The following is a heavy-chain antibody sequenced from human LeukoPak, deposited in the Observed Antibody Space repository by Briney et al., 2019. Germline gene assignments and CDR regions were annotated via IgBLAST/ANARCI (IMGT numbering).Heavy chain of an antibody. CDR1: GGSISSYY. Sequence: SETLSLTCAVSGGSISSYYWNWIRQPPGRGLEWIGYIYYSGSTNYNPSLKSRVTMSVDTSKNQLSLKLSSVTAADTAVYYCARGVTIFGVIYFDYWGQGSLVTVSS. V-gene: IGHV4-59*01. CDR3: ARGVTIFGVIYFDY. CDR2: IYYSGST. D-gene: IGHD3-3*01. J-gene: IGHJ4*02.